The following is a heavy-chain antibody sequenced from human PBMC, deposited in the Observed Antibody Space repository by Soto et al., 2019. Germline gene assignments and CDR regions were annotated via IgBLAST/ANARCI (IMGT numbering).Heavy chain of an antibody. CDR2: MNSDGSST. CDR1: GFTFSSYW. V-gene: IGHV3-74*01. D-gene: IGHD3-3*01. J-gene: IGHJ6*02. CDR3: ARADYDFWSGTYHYYARDV. Sequence: EVQLVESGGGLVQPGGSMRLSCAASGFTFSSYWMHWVRQAPGKGLVWVSRMNSDGSSTSYADSVKGRITISRDNAKNTLYLQMNRLRAEDTAVYYCARADYDFWSGTYHYYARDVWGQGTRVTVSS.